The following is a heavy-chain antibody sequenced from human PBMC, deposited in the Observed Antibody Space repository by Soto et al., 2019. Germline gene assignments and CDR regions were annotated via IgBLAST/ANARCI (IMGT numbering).Heavy chain of an antibody. D-gene: IGHD3-10*01. V-gene: IGHV4-31*03. CDR1: SGSISRGPYY. CDR3: ARGSMVRGVTPFDI. CDR2: IYYSGSA. Sequence: QVQLQESGPGLVKPSQTLSLTCNVSSGSISRGPYYWSWIRQHPGGGLEWIGYIYYSGSAYYNPSPESRVTMSIDTSKSHFSLKLISVTAADAAVYYCARGSMVRGVTPFDIWGHGTLVTVSS. J-gene: IGHJ3*02.